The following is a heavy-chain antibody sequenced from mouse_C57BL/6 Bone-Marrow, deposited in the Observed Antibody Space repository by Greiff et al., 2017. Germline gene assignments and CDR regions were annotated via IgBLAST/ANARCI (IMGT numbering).Heavy chain of an antibody. CDR2: MHPNGGSP. CDR1: GYTFTNYW. V-gene: IGHV1-64*01. CDR3: ARSYDYDDYTMDY. Sequence: QVQLKQPGAELVKPGASVKLSCKASGYTFTNYWMHWVKQRPGQGLEWIGMMHPNGGSPDYNEKFKSEATLSVVKSSRTAYMELSSLTSEDSAVYYCARSYDYDDYTMDYWGQGTSGTVSS. D-gene: IGHD2-4*01. J-gene: IGHJ4*01.